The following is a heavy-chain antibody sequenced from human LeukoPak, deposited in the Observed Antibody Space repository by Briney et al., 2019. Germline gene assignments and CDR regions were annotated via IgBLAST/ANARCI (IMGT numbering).Heavy chain of an antibody. CDR1: GYTFTSYG. CDR2: ISAYNGNT. D-gene: IGHD3-10*01. J-gene: IGHJ3*02. Sequence: ASVKVSCKASGYTFTSYGISWVRQAPGQGLEWMGWISAYNGNTNHAQKLQGRATMTTDTSTSTAYMELRSLRSDDTAVYYCARCSRYYYGSGSYYNSDDAFDIWGQGTMVTVSS. V-gene: IGHV1-18*04. CDR3: ARCSRYYYGSGSYYNSDDAFDI.